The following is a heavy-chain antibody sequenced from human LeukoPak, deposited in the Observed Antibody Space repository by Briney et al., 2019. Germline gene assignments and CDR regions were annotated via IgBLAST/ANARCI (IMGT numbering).Heavy chain of an antibody. Sequence: PSETLSLTCDVYGGSFSGYYWSWIRQPPGKGLEWIGYIYYSGSTNYNPSLKSRVTISVDTSKNQFSLKLSSVTAADTAVYYCARVMSPFYDSSGYYRYDYYYYMDVWGKGTTVTISS. V-gene: IGHV4-59*01. D-gene: IGHD3-22*01. CDR1: GGSFSGYY. CDR2: IYYSGST. J-gene: IGHJ6*03. CDR3: ARVMSPFYDSSGYYRYDYYYYMDV.